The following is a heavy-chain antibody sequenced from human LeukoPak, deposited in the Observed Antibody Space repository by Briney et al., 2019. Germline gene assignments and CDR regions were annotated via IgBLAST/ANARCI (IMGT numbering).Heavy chain of an antibody. CDR3: TRQIQEYYDFWSGHPSDAFDI. Sequence: GGSLRLSCAASGFTFSGSAMHWVRQASGKGLEWVGRIRSKANNYATAYAASVKGRFTISRDDSKNTAYLQMNSLKTEDTAVYYCTRQIQEYYDFWSGHPSDAFDIWGQGTMVTVSS. V-gene: IGHV3-73*01. CDR2: IRSKANNYAT. CDR1: GFTFSGSA. D-gene: IGHD3-3*01. J-gene: IGHJ3*02.